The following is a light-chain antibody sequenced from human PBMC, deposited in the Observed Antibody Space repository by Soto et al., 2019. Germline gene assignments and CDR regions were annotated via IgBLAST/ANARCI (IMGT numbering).Light chain of an antibody. CDR2: DVF. Sequence: EIVLTQSPGTLSLSPGERATLSCRASQSVSNGYLAWYQQRAGQAPRLLIYDVFNRATGIPDRFSGSGSGTDFTLTIVRLEPEDSAVYYRQQYGTSLRTFGQGTKVEIK. CDR1: QSVSNGY. J-gene: IGKJ1*01. CDR3: QQYGTSLRT. V-gene: IGKV3-20*01.